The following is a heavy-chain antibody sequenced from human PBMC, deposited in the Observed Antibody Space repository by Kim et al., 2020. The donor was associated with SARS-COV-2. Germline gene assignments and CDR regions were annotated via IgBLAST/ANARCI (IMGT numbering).Heavy chain of an antibody. Sequence: GGSLRLSCAASGFTFDDYAMHWVRQAPGKGLEWVSGISWNSGSIGYADSVKGRFTISRDNAKNSLYLQMNSLRAEDTALYYCAKPRAAGEYSSSSYAFDIWGQGTMVTVSS. V-gene: IGHV3-9*01. CDR2: ISWNSGSI. J-gene: IGHJ3*02. CDR3: AKPRAAGEYSSSSYAFDI. CDR1: GFTFDDYA. D-gene: IGHD6-6*01.